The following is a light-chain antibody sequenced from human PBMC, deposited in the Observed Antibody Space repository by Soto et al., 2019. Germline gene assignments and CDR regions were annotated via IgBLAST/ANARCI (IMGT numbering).Light chain of an antibody. J-gene: IGKJ2*02. CDR3: QHYNNARCT. CDR2: KAS. CDR1: QSISSW. Sequence: DIPMTQSPSTLSASVGDRVTITCRASQSISSWLAWYQQKPGKAPKLLIYKASSLESGVPSRFSGSGSGTEFPLTISSLQADDFATYYCQHYNNARCTFGQGTKLEIK. V-gene: IGKV1-5*03.